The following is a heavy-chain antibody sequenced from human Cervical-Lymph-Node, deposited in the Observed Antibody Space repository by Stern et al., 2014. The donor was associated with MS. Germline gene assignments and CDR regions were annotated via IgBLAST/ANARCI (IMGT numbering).Heavy chain of an antibody. CDR1: GYTVTNHW. D-gene: IGHD1-26*01. V-gene: IGHV5-51*01. CDR3: ARGSIAGATQSWLDA. J-gene: IGHJ5*02. CDR2: TYPGDSDT. Sequence: EVQLVESGAVVKKPGESLKISCQGSGYTVTNHWIAWGIQMPGKCLEGMGITYPGDSDTRYSPSFRRQVTISADKSISTAYLQWSSLKASDTAMYYCARGSIAGATQSWLDAWGQGTLVTVSS.